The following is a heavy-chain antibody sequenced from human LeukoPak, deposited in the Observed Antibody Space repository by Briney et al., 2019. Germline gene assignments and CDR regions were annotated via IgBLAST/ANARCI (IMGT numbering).Heavy chain of an antibody. Sequence: GGSLRLSCAASGLNFRKSWMTWVRQAPGRGLEWVASIRDDGSENFYVDSVKGRFTISRDNAKNSLYLQMNSLRAEDTAFYYCTNWGDAWGLDFWGQGILVSVSS. V-gene: IGHV3-7*01. CDR2: IRDDGSEN. J-gene: IGHJ4*02. CDR1: GLNFRKSW. CDR3: TNWGDAWGLDF. D-gene: IGHD7-27*01.